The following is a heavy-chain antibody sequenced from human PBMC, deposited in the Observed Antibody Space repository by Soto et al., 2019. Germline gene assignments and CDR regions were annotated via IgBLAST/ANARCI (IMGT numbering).Heavy chain of an antibody. D-gene: IGHD2-21*02. Sequence: QITLKESGPTLVRPTQTLTLTCTFSGFSLSTSGVGVGWIRQPPGKALEWLALIYWDDDKRYSPSLKSRLTSNKDTSKTQVVLTMTNMDPVDTATYYCSHSRCGGDCLQSYSSHYYYGMDVWGQGTTVTVSS. CDR1: GFSLSTSGVG. CDR3: SHSRCGGDCLQSYSSHYYYGMDV. CDR2: IYWDDDK. J-gene: IGHJ6*02. V-gene: IGHV2-5*02.